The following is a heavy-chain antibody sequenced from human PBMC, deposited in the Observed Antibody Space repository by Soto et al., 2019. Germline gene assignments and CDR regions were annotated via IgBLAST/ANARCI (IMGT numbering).Heavy chain of an antibody. CDR3: ATMGTPLPGLYYFDH. J-gene: IGHJ4*02. Sequence: PSETLSLTCAVSGGSISSGGYSWSWIRQPPGKGLEWIGYIYHSGSTYYNPSLKSRPAISVDTSKNQFSLKLSSVTAADTAVYYCATMGTPLPGLYYFDHRGQGTLVTGSS. V-gene: IGHV4-30-2*05. CDR1: GGSISSGGYS. CDR2: IYHSGST. D-gene: IGHD1-7*01.